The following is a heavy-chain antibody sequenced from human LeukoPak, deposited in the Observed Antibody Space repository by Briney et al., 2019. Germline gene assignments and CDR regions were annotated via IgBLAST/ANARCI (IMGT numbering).Heavy chain of an antibody. CDR1: GGSISGYY. V-gene: IGHV4-4*07. Sequence: SETLSLTCTVSGGSISGYYWSWIRQPAGKGLEWIGHIYTSGSTSYNPSLKSRVTMSVDTSNNQFSLKVSSVIAADTAVYYCARGGSKAAATFDYWGQGTLVTVFS. D-gene: IGHD2-15*01. CDR2: IYTSGST. CDR3: ARGGSKAAATFDY. J-gene: IGHJ4*02.